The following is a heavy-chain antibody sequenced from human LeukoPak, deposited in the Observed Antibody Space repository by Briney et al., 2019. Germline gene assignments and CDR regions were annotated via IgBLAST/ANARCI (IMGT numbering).Heavy chain of an antibody. J-gene: IGHJ4*02. CDR1: GYSFTGYY. CDR2: LNPNSGDT. V-gene: IGHV1-2*02. D-gene: IGHD3-10*01. CDR3: ARAYGSGSYGDY. Sequence: ASVKVSCKASGYSFTGYYMFRVRQAPGQGLEWMGWLNPNSGDTNYAQKFQGRVTMTRDTSIGTAYMELSRLTSDDTAVYYCARAYGSGSYGDYWGQGTLVTVSS.